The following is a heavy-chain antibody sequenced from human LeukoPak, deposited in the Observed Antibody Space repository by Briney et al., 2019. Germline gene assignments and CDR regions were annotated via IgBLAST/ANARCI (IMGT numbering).Heavy chain of an antibody. Sequence: GGSLRLSCAPSGFTFRNYGMHWVRQAPGKGLEGVAFIWYDASNKYYADSVRGRFTISRDSSKKTLYLQMNSLRAEDTAVYYCATDRATSYLDYWGQGTLVTVSS. J-gene: IGHJ4*02. CDR2: IWYDASNK. CDR3: ATDRATSYLDY. V-gene: IGHV3-30*02. CDR1: GFTFRNYG.